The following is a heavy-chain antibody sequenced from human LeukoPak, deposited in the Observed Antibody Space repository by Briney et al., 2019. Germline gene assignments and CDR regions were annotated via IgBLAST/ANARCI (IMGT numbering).Heavy chain of an antibody. Sequence: SSETLSLTCAVYGGSFSGYYWSWIRQPPGKGLEWIGEINHRGSTNYNPSLKSRVTISADTSKNQFSLKLSSVTAADTAVYYCARGHDGVGATTFGMDVWGQGTTVTVSS. CDR3: ARGHDGVGATTFGMDV. V-gene: IGHV4-34*01. D-gene: IGHD1-26*01. CDR1: GGSFSGYY. J-gene: IGHJ6*02. CDR2: INHRGST.